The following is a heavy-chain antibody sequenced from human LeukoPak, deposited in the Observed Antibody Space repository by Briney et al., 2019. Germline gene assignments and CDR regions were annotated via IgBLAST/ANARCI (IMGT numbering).Heavy chain of an antibody. CDR1: GGSISSGDYY. J-gene: IGHJ4*02. CDR2: IYYSGST. CDR3: ARSRSVVPAALLSY. D-gene: IGHD2-2*01. V-gene: IGHV4-30-4*08. Sequence: PSETLSLTCTVSGGSISSGDYYWSWIRQPPGKGLEWIGYIYYSGSTYYNPSLKSRVTISVDTSKNQFSLKLSSVTAADTAAYYCARSRSVVPAALLSYWGQGTLVTVSS.